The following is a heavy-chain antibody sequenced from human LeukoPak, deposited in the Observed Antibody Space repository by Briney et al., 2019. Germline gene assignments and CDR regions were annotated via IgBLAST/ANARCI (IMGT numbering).Heavy chain of an antibody. CDR1: GYSISSGYY. D-gene: IGHD2-15*01. CDR3: ARSTGYCSGGTCYFPYFDT. Sequence: PSETLSLTCTVSGYSISSGYYWGWIRQSPGKGLEWIGTIYHSGDTHYNPSLKSRVSISVDTSQNQIFLRLTSVTAADTAVYYCARSTGYCSGGTCYFPYFDTWGQGALVPVSS. CDR2: IYHSGDT. J-gene: IGHJ5*02. V-gene: IGHV4-38-2*02.